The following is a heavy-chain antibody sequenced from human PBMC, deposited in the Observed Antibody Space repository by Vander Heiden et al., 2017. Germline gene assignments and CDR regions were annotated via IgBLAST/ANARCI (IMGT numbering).Heavy chain of an antibody. V-gene: IGHV3-23*01. CDR1: GFTFSSYA. Sequence: EVQLLESGGGLVQTGGSLRLSCAASGFTFSSYAMSWVRQAPGKGLEWVSAISGSGGSTYYADSVKGRFTISRDNSKNTLYLQMNSLRVEDTAIYYCAKGRLGSSGWSSFDYWGQGTLVTVSS. CDR3: AKGRLGSSGWSSFDY. J-gene: IGHJ4*02. D-gene: IGHD6-19*01. CDR2: ISGSGGST.